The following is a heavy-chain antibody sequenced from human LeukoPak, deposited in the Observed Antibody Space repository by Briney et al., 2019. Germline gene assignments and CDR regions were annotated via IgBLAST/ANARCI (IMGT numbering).Heavy chain of an antibody. Sequence: PGGSLRLSCAASGFTFSSYAISWVRQAPGQGLEWMGGIIPIFGTANYAQKFQGRVTITADESTSTAYMELSSLRSEDTAVYYCARDLRRGSYYWFDPWGQGTLVTVSS. CDR1: GFTFSSYA. D-gene: IGHD1-26*01. V-gene: IGHV1-69*01. J-gene: IGHJ5*02. CDR2: IIPIFGTA. CDR3: ARDLRRGSYYWFDP.